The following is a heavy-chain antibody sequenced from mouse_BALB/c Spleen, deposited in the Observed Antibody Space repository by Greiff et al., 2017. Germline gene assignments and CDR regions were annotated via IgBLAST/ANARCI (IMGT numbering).Heavy chain of an antibody. V-gene: IGHV5-6*01. CDR2: ISSGGSYT. CDR3: ARLYGNYGCMDY. CDR1: GFTFSSYG. D-gene: IGHD2-10*02. J-gene: IGHJ4*01. Sequence: EVQGVESGGDLVKPGGSLKLSCAASGFTFSSYGMSWVRQTPDKRLEWVATISSGGSYTYYPDSVKGRFTISRDNAKNTLYLQMSSLKSEDTAMYYCARLYGNYGCMDYWGQGTSVTVSS.